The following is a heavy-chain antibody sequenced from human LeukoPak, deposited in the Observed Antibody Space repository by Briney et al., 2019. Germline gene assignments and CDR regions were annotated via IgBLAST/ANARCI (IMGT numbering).Heavy chain of an antibody. D-gene: IGHD1-26*01. CDR1: GFTISTYA. CDR2: ISANGGST. J-gene: IGHJ4*02. CDR3: AKGPSDRAIDY. V-gene: IGHV3-23*01. Sequence: GGSLRLSCAASGFTISTYAMTRVRQAPGKGLEWVSSISANGGSTFCADSVKGRFAISRDPSKNTLYLQMDSLRVDDTAVYYCAKGPSDRAIDYWGQGTLVTVSS.